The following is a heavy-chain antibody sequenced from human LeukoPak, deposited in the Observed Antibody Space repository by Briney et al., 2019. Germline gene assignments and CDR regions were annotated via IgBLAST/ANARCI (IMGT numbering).Heavy chain of an antibody. D-gene: IGHD6-19*01. J-gene: IGHJ4*02. CDR2: IRSDGSNE. CDR3: ARLLSSAWGELGY. CDR1: RFTFSSYG. V-gene: IGHV3-30*02. Sequence: GGSLRLSCAGSRFTFSSYGIHWVRQAPGKGLAWVAFIRSDGSNEYYADSVKGRFTISRDNSKNTLFLQMNSLRAEDTAVYYCARLLSSAWGELGYWGQGTLVTVSS.